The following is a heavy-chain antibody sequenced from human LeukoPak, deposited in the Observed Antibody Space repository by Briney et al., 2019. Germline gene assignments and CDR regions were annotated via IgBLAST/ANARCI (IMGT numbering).Heavy chain of an antibody. CDR1: GFTFTSYW. J-gene: IGHJ4*02. Sequence: TGGSLRLSCAASGFTFTSYWMYWVRQAPGTGLVWVSDINTDGRYTRYADSVKGRFTISRDNAQNTVSLLMNSLRVEDTAVYYCARGAAQWLVLFDYWGQGTLVTVSS. D-gene: IGHD6-19*01. CDR3: ARGAAQWLVLFDY. CDR2: INTDGRYT. V-gene: IGHV3-74*01.